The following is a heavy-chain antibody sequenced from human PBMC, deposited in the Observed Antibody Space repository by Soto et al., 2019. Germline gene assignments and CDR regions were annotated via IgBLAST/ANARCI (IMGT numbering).Heavy chain of an antibody. CDR1: GGTFSSYA. CDR2: IIPIFGTA. V-gene: IGHV1-69*13. CDR3: ARDHTYYYDSSGPFDY. Sequence: SVKVSCKASGGTFSSYAISWVRQAPGQGLEWMGGIIPIFGTANYAQKFQGRVTITADESTSTAYMELSSLRSEDTAVYYCARDHTYYYDSSGPFDYWGQGTLVNAPQ. J-gene: IGHJ4*02. D-gene: IGHD3-22*01.